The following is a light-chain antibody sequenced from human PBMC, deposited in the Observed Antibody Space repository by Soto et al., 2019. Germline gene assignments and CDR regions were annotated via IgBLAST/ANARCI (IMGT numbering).Light chain of an antibody. CDR1: QSISNW. Sequence: DIQMTQSPSSLSASVGDRVTITCRASQSISNWLAWYQQKPGKAPNLLIYDASIFESGVPSRFSGRGSGTRFTLTISSLQPDDFATYYCQQYSDSPWTFGQGTKVEIK. J-gene: IGKJ1*01. CDR3: QQYSDSPWT. V-gene: IGKV1-5*01. CDR2: DAS.